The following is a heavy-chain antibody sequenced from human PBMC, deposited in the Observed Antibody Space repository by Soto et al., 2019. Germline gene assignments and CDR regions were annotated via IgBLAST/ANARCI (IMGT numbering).Heavy chain of an antibody. Sequence: QVQLVESGGGVVQPGRSLRLSCAASGFTINNYGMHGVRQAPGKGLEWVATISNDGSDKYYADSVKGRLTISRDNSKNTVYLQMNSLRAEDTAVYYCAKDQGIAASHGIDWGQGTMVTVSS. CDR1: GFTINNYG. V-gene: IGHV3-30*18. D-gene: IGHD6-13*01. CDR2: ISNDGSDK. CDR3: AKDQGIAASHGID. J-gene: IGHJ3*01.